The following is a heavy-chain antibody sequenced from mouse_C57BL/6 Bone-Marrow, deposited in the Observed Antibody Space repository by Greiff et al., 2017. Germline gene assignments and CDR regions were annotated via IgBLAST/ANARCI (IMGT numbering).Heavy chain of an antibody. Sequence: VQLQQPGAELVKPGASVKLSCKASGYTFTSYWMHWVKQRPGQGLEWIGMIHPNSGSTNYNEKFKSKATLTVDKSSSTAYMQLSSLTSEDSAVYYCAREDGYGPYYAMDYWGQGTSVTVSS. J-gene: IGHJ4*01. CDR1: GYTFTSYW. V-gene: IGHV1-64*01. CDR2: IHPNSGST. D-gene: IGHD2-2*01. CDR3: AREDGYGPYYAMDY.